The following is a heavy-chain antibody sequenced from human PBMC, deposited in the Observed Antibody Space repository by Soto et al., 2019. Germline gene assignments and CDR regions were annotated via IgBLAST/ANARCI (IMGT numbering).Heavy chain of an antibody. Sequence: PSETLSLTCTVSGGSISSHYWSWVRQAPGKGLEWIGHIYYRGSTTYNPSLRSRSTISVDTSNNQFSLNLNSVTTADTAVYYCARDGREASGMDVWGQGTKVTVSS. D-gene: IGHD1-26*01. V-gene: IGHV4-59*11. J-gene: IGHJ6*02. CDR3: ARDGREASGMDV. CDR2: IYYRGST. CDR1: GGSISSHY.